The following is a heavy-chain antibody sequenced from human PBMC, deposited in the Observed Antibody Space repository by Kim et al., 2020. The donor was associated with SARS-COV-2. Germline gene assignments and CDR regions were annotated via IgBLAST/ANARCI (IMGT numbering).Heavy chain of an antibody. V-gene: IGHV3-48*03. CDR1: GFTFSSYE. D-gene: IGHD3-9*01. Sequence: GGSLRLSCAASGFTFSSYEMNWVRQAPGKGLEWVSYISSSGSTIYYADSVKGRFTISRDNAKNSLYLQMNSLRAEDTAVYYCARDPRDILTGYYMPFGYWGQGTLVTVSS. CDR2: ISSSGSTI. CDR3: ARDPRDILTGYYMPFGY. J-gene: IGHJ4*02.